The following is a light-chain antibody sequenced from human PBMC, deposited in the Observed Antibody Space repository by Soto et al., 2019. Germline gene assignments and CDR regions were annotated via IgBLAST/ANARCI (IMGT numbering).Light chain of an antibody. CDR2: GAS. Sequence: EIVLTQSPGTLSLSPGERSTLSVRSSQSVSSSYLAWYQQKPGQAPRLLIYGASSRATGIPDRFSGSGSGTDFTLTISRLEPEDFALYYCQHYYGTSPISFGQGTRLETK. V-gene: IGKV3-20*01. CDR1: QSVSSSY. CDR3: QHYYGTSPIS. J-gene: IGKJ5*01.